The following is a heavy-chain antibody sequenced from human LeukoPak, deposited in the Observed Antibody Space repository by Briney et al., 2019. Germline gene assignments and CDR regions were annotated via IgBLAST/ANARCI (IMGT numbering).Heavy chain of an antibody. J-gene: IGHJ4*02. CDR2: INSDGSTT. CDR1: GFTFSSYW. CDR3: ARIYGGTFDY. D-gene: IGHD4-23*01. V-gene: IGHV3-74*01. Sequence: GSLRLSCAASGFTFSSYWMHLVRQAPGKGLVWVSRINSDGSTTSYADSVKGRFTISRDNAKNTLYLQMNSLRGEDTAVYYCARIYGGTFDYWGQGTLVTVSS.